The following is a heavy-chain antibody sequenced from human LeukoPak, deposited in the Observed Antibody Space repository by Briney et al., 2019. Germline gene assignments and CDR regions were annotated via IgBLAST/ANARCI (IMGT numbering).Heavy chain of an antibody. V-gene: IGHV3-72*01. Sequence: PGGSLRLSCAASGFTFSDHYMDWVRQAPGKGLEWVGRTRNKANSYTTEYAASVKGRFTISRDDSKNSLYLQMNSLKTEDTAVYYCARVDTTDVGSWELPLVDYWGQGTLVTVSS. J-gene: IGHJ4*02. D-gene: IGHD1-26*01. CDR2: TRNKANSYTT. CDR3: ARVDTTDVGSWELPLVDY. CDR1: GFTFSDHY.